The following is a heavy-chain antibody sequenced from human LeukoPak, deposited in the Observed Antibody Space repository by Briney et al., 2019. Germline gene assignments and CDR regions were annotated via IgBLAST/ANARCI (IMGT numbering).Heavy chain of an antibody. V-gene: IGHV3-33*06. J-gene: IGHJ6*03. D-gene: IGHD5-18*01. CDR1: GFTFSSYG. Sequence: GGSLRLSCAASGFTFSSYGMHWVRQAPGKGLEWVAVIWYDGSNKYYADSVKGRFTISRDNSKNTLYLQMNSLRAEDTAVYYCAKDYLHVDTAMVTTYGDYVHYYYYMDVWGKGTTVTVSS. CDR3: AKDYLHVDTAMVTTYGDYVHYYYYMDV. CDR2: IWYDGSNK.